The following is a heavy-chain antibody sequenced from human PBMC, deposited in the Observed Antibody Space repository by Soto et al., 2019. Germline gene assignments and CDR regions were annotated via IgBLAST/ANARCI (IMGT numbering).Heavy chain of an antibody. CDR2: ISYDGSNK. J-gene: IGHJ4*02. Sequence: GGSLRLSCAASGFTFCSYGMHWVRQAPGKGLEWVAVISYDGSNKYYADSVKGRFTISRDNSKNTLYLQMNSLRAEDTAVYYCAKGRFKSYSSSPQGDYWGQGTLVTVSS. CDR1: GFTFCSYG. V-gene: IGHV3-30*18. D-gene: IGHD6-6*01. CDR3: AKGRFKSYSSSPQGDY.